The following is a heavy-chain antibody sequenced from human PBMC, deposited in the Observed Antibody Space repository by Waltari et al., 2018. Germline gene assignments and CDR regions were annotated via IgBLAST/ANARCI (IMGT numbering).Heavy chain of an antibody. Sequence: EAQLVESGGGLVQSGGSLRLSCVASGFTFFVHEMNWVRQAPGRELEWRSSIGSSDTTTSYADSVKGRFTISRDNAKNSVFLQMDSLRAADTAVYFCARGGLNNYYNSFDNWGEGTLVTVSS. V-gene: IGHV3-48*03. D-gene: IGHD3-10*01. CDR3: ARGGLNNYYNSFDN. CDR1: GFTFFVHE. CDR2: IGSSDTTT. J-gene: IGHJ4*02.